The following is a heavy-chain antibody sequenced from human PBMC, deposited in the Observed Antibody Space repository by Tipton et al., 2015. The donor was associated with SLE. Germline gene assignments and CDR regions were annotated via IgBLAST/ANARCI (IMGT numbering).Heavy chain of an antibody. V-gene: IGHV1-3*01. CDR3: ARGYYGSGSYGY. J-gene: IGHJ4*02. CDR1: GYTFTSYA. CDR2: INAGNGNT. D-gene: IGHD3-10*01. Sequence: QSGPEVKKPGASVKASCKASGYTFTSYAMHWVRQAPGQRLEWMGWINAGNGNTKYSQKFQGRVTITRDKSASTAYMELSSLRSEDTAVYYCARGYYGSGSYGYWGQGTLVTVSS.